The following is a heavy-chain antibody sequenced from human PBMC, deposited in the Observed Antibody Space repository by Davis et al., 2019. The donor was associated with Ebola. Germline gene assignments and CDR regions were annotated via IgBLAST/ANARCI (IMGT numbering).Heavy chain of an antibody. CDR2: ISGSSLST. Sequence: GESLKISCAASGFTFSNNAMSWVRQAPGKGLEWVSTISGSSLSTYYADSVKGRFTISRDNSKNTLYLQMNSLRAEDTAVYYCANHKNYYYGMDVWGQGTTVTVSS. J-gene: IGHJ6*02. V-gene: IGHV3-23*01. CDR3: ANHKNYYYGMDV. CDR1: GFTFSNNA.